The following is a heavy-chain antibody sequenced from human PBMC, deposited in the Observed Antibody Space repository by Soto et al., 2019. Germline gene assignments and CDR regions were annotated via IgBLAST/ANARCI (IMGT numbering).Heavy chain of an antibody. CDR1: GYTFTGYY. D-gene: IGHD3-10*01. CDR2: INPNSGGT. V-gene: IGHV1-2*04. Sequence: ASVKVSCKASGYTFTGYYMHWVRQAPGQGLEWMGWINPNSGGTNYAQKFQGWVTMTRDTSVNTAYMELSRLRSDDTDVYYCARDPGAIYTDYYGSGSSSYYYGMDVWGQGTTVTVSS. J-gene: IGHJ6*02. CDR3: ARDPGAIYTDYYGSGSSSYYYGMDV.